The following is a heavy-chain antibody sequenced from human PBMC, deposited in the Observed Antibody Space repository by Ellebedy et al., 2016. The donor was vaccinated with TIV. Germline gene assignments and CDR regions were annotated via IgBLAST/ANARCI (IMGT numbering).Heavy chain of an antibody. V-gene: IGHV3-21*01. CDR2: ITGISTYI. Sequence: GESLKISCAASDFTFSSYTMLWFRQAPGKGLEWVSSITGISTYIYYADSVQGRFTISRDNPKNSLYLQMNSLRADDTALYYCASAARGSGAYESFWGQGTLVTVSS. J-gene: IGHJ4*02. D-gene: IGHD5-12*01. CDR1: DFTFSSYT. CDR3: ASAARGSGAYESF.